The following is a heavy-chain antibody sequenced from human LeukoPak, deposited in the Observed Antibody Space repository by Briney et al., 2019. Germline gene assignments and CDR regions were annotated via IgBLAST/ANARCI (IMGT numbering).Heavy chain of an antibody. CDR3: ARGPMGVSMDY. J-gene: IGHJ4*02. D-gene: IGHD3-10*01. CDR1: GGTFSSYA. Sequence: GASVKVSCKASGGTFSSYAISWVRQAPGQGLEWMGGIIPIFGTANYAQKFQGRVTITADESTSAAYMELSSLRSEDTAVYYCARGPMGVSMDYWGQGTLVTVSS. V-gene: IGHV1-69*13. CDR2: IIPIFGTA.